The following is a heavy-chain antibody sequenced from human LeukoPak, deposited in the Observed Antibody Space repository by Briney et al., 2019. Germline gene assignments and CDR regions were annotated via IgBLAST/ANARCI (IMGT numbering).Heavy chain of an antibody. CDR1: GGSFSGHY. CDR3: AGEVITSQNIDIHRFDP. D-gene: IGHD3-16*02. J-gene: IGHJ5*02. V-gene: IGHV4-34*01. CDR2: INHNGST. Sequence: SETLSLTCAVYGGSFSGHYWSWIRQPPGKGLEWIGEINHNGSTNYNPSLKSRVTISVDTSKNQFSLKLSSVTAADTAVYYCAGEVITSQNIDIHRFDPWGQGTLVTVSS.